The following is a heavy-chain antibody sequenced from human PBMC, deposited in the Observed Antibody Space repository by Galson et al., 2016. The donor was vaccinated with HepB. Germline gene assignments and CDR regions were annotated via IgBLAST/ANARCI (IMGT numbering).Heavy chain of an antibody. CDR1: GFSFSNYA. CDR2: ISNSGGST. CDR3: ARDGGIPGAAFDI. D-gene: IGHD3-16*01. J-gene: IGHJ3*02. V-gene: IGHV3-23*01. Sequence: SLRLSCAASGFSFSNYAMSWVRQAPGKGLEWVSGISNSGGSTYYADSVKGRFTISRDNSKNTLYLQMNSLRDEDTAVYYCARDGGIPGAAFDIWGQGTMVTVSS.